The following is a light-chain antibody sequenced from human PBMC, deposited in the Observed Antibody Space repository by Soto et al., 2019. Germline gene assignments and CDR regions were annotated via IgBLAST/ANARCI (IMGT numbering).Light chain of an antibody. CDR3: AAWDDSLNGVV. Sequence: QSVLTQPPSASGTPGQRVTISCSGSSSNIGSNSVNWYQQLPGTAPKLLMYSSNQRPSGVPDRFSGSKSGTSASLAISGLQSXXXXDXYCAAWDDSLNGVVFGGGTKVTVL. CDR2: SSN. CDR1: SSNIGSNS. V-gene: IGLV1-44*01. J-gene: IGLJ2*01.